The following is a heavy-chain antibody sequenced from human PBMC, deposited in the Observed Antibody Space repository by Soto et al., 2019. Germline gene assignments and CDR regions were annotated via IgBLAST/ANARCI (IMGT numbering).Heavy chain of an antibody. CDR2: IIPIFGTA. D-gene: IGHD3-10*01. CDR3: ARASQWFGEDSYYYYGMDV. V-gene: IGHV1-69*13. J-gene: IGHJ6*02. CDR1: GGTFSSYA. Sequence: GASVKVSCKASGGTFSSYAISWVRQAPGQGLEWMGGIIPIFGTANYAQKLQGRVTITADESTSTAYMELSSLRSEDTAVYYCARASQWFGEDSYYYYGMDVWGQGTTVTVSS.